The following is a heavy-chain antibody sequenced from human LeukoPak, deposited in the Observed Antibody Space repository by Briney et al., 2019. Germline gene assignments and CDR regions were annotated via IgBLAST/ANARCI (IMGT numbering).Heavy chain of an antibody. D-gene: IGHD3-3*01. CDR2: MNPNSGNT. J-gene: IGHJ6*02. CDR1: GYTFTSYD. CDR3: ARLPGVLRFLEWLSPRNGMDV. Sequence: ASVKVSRKASGYTFTSYDINWVRQATGQGLEWMGWMNPNSGNTGYAQKFQGRVTMTRNTSISTAYMELSSLRSEDTAVYYCARLPGVLRFLEWLSPRNGMDVWGQGTTVTVSS. V-gene: IGHV1-8*01.